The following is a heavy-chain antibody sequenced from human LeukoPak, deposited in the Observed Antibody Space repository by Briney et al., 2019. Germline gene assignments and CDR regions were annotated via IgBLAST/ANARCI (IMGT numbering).Heavy chain of an antibody. CDR1: GYSFTTYW. J-gene: IGHJ4*02. V-gene: IGHV5-51*01. Sequence: GESLKISCKGSGYSFTTYWIAWVRQLPGKGLEWMGIIYPSDSDTRFSPSFQGQVTISVDRSISTAYLQWSSLKASDTAIYYCATQTTVVSPIDYWGQGTLVTVSS. CDR3: ATQTTVVSPIDY. D-gene: IGHD4-23*01. CDR2: IYPSDSDT.